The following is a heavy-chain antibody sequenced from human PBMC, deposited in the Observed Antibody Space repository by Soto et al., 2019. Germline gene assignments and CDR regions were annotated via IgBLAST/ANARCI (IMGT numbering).Heavy chain of an antibody. CDR3: ARDHDDFWSGYYTFDY. J-gene: IGHJ4*02. CDR1: GFTFSSYW. CDR2: INSDGSST. D-gene: IGHD3-3*01. V-gene: IGHV3-74*01. Sequence: EVQLVESGGGLVQPGGCLRLSCAASGFTFSSYWMHWVRQAPGKGLVWVSRINSDGSSTSYADSVKGRFTISRDNAKNTLYLQMNSLRTEDTAVYYCARDHDDFWSGYYTFDYWGQGTLVTVSS.